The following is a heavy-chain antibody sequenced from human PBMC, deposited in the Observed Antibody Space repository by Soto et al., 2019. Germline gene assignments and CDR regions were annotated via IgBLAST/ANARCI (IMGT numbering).Heavy chain of an antibody. V-gene: IGHV4-59*01. CDR1: GGSISSYY. J-gene: IGHJ6*02. CDR2: IYYSGST. CDR3: AREVLLSGRYYYGMDV. D-gene: IGHD3-3*01. Sequence: SETLSLTCTVSGGSISSYYWSWIRQPPGKGLEWIGYIYYSGSTNYNPSLKSRVTISVDTSKNQFSLKLSSVTAADTAVYYCAREVLLSGRYYYGMDVWCQGTTVTVS.